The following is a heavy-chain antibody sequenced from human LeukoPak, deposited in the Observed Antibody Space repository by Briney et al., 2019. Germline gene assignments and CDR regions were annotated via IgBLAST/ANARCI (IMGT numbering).Heavy chain of an antibody. CDR2: IYYSGST. Sequence: SETLSLTCTVSGGSISSSSYYWGWIRQPPGKGLEWIGSIYYSGSTYYNPSLKSRVTISVDTSKNQFSLKLSSVTAADTAVYYCARQGIHDYGDYWFDPWGQGTLVTVSS. CDR1: GGSISSSSYY. J-gene: IGHJ5*02. D-gene: IGHD4-17*01. CDR3: ARQGIHDYGDYWFDP. V-gene: IGHV4-39*01.